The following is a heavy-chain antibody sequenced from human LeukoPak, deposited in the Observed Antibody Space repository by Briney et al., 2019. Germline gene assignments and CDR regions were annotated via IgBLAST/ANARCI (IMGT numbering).Heavy chain of an antibody. V-gene: IGHV1-2*02. J-gene: IGHJ5*02. CDR1: GYTITGYS. D-gene: IGHD2/OR15-2a*01. CDR2: ITPDSGAT. CDR3: AIGGYCDSATKCYVAVDP. Sequence: ASVKVSCKASGYTITGYSTHWVRQAPGQGLEWMGWITPDSGATNYAQKFQGRVTMTKDTSISTVYMELSRLTSDDTAMYFCAIGGYCDSATKCYVAVDPWGQGTLVTVSS.